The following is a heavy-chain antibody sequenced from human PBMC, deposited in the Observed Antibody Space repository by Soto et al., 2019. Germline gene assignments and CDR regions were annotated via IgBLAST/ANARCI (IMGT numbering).Heavy chain of an antibody. V-gene: IGHV1-8*01. CDR1: GYTFTDYD. CDR2: VSPDSGNS. J-gene: IGHJ4*02. Sequence: ASVKVSCKTSGYTFTDYDINWVRQATGQGLEWMGWVSPDSGNSGYAQQFQGRVTMTSDTSISTVYMELSNLRSEDTAMYYCEVLHAYWGQGT. CDR3: EVLHAY.